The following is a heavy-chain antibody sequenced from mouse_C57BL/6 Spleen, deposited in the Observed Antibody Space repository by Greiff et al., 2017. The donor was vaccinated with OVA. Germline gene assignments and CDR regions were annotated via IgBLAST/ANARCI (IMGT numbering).Heavy chain of an antibody. Sequence: EVKLVESGGGLVKPGGSLKLSCAASGFTFSSYAMSWVRQTPEKRLEWVATISDGGSYTYYPDNVKGRFTISRDNAKNNLYLQMSHLKSEDTAMYYCARERGYGNYDAMDYWGQGTSVTVSS. CDR3: ARERGYGNYDAMDY. D-gene: IGHD2-10*02. CDR2: ISDGGSYT. CDR1: GFTFSSYA. V-gene: IGHV5-4*01. J-gene: IGHJ4*01.